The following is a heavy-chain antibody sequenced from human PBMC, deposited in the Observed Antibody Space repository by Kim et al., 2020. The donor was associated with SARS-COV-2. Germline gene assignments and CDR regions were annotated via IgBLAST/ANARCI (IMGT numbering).Heavy chain of an antibody. CDR1: GFTFSSYA. J-gene: IGHJ6*02. CDR3: ARDLVPYSSSSGPNYYGMDV. CDR2: ISYDGSNK. Sequence: GGSLRLSCAASGFTFSSYAMHWVRQAPGKGLEWVAVISYDGSNKYYADSVKGRFTISRDNSKNTLYLQMNSLRAEDTAVYYCARDLVPYSSSSGPNYYGMDVWGQGTTVTVSS. V-gene: IGHV3-30-3*01. D-gene: IGHD6-6*01.